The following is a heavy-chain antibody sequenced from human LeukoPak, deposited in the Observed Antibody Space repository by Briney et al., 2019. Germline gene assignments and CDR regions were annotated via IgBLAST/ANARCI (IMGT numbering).Heavy chain of an antibody. D-gene: IGHD5-24*01. CDR2: IIPIFGTA. V-gene: IGHV1-69*06. CDR1: GYTFTGHY. J-gene: IGHJ3*02. CDR3: ARGLQETLGWLKAFSAFDI. Sequence: SVKVSCKASGYTFTGHYMHWVRQAPGQGLEWMGGIIPIFGTANYAQKFQGRVTITADKSTSTAYMELSSLRSEDTAVYYCARGLQETLGWLKAFSAFDIWGQGTMVTVSS.